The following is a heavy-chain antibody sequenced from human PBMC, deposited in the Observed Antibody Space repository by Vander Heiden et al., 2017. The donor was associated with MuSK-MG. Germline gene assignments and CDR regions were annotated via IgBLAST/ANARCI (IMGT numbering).Heavy chain of an antibody. CDR1: GFTFGDYA. CDR2: ISCNSSSI. J-gene: IGHJ4*02. CDR3: GKDIFLAEDGYFDY. Sequence: EVQLVESGGGLVQPGRSLRLSCAASGFTFGDYAVPGVRQAPGKGVEWVSVISCNSSSIGYADLVKGRFTISRDNAKTSLYLQMNSLRAEDTALYYGGKDIFLAEDGYFDYWGQGTLVTVSS. D-gene: IGHD3-3*01. V-gene: IGHV3-9*01.